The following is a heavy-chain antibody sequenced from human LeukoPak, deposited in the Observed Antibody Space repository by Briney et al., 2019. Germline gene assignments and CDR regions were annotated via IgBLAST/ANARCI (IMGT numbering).Heavy chain of an antibody. Sequence: SQTLSLTRAVSGGSISSGGYSWSWIRQPPGKGLEWIGYIYHSGSTYYNPSLKSRVTISVDRSKNQFSLKLSSVTAADTAVYYCARVLTMTSYAFDIWGQGTMVTVSS. CDR2: IYHSGST. V-gene: IGHV4-30-2*01. J-gene: IGHJ3*02. CDR1: GGSISSGGYS. CDR3: ARVLTMTSYAFDI. D-gene: IGHD3-22*01.